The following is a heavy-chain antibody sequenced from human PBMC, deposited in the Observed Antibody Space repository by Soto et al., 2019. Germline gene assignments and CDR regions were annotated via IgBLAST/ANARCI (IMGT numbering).Heavy chain of an antibody. J-gene: IGHJ5*02. CDR1: GGSFSGYY. Sequence: SETLSLTCAVYGGSFSGYYWSWIRQPPGKGLEWIGYIYYSGSTNYNPSLKSRVTISVDTSKNQFSLKLSSVTAADTAVYYCARVVITTLNWFDPWGQGTLVTVSS. CDR2: IYYSGST. D-gene: IGHD3-22*01. CDR3: ARVVITTLNWFDP. V-gene: IGHV4-59*08.